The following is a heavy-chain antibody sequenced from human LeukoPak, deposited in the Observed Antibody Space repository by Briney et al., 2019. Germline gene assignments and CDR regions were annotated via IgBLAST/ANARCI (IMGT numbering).Heavy chain of an antibody. V-gene: IGHV4-39*01. CDR1: GDSMTRSSYS. CDR3: ARLPTGYPNWVDP. J-gene: IGHJ5*02. D-gene: IGHD3-9*01. Sequence: PSETLSLTCTVSGDSMTRSSYSWGWIRQPPGKGLEWIGTFHSSGSTYYTPSLKSRVTISVDTSKNQFFLRLNTVTAADTAVYYCARLPTGYPNWVDPWGQGILVTVSS. CDR2: FHSSGST.